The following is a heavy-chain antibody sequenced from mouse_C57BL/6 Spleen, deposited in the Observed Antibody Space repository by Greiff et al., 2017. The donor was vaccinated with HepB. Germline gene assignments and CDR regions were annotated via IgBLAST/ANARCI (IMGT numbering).Heavy chain of an antibody. CDR1: GYTFTSYW. V-gene: IGHV1-64*01. CDR3: ARGSVYYGSSYDYFDY. J-gene: IGHJ2*01. CDR2: IHPNSGST. Sequence: VQLQQPGAELVKPGASVKLSCKASGYTFTSYWMHWVKQRPGQGLEWIGMIHPNSGSTNYNEKFKSKATLTVDKSSSTAYMQLSSLTSEDSAVYYCARGSVYYGSSYDYFDYWGQGTTLTVSS. D-gene: IGHD1-1*01.